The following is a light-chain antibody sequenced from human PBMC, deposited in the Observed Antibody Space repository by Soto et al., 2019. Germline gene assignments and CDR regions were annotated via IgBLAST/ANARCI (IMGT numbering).Light chain of an antibody. CDR3: QQYNNWPQLT. CDR1: QSVSSN. Sequence: IVMTHSPATLSVSPGERATLSCRASQSVSSNLAWYQQKPGQAPRLLIYGASTRATGIPARFSGSGSGTEFTLTISSLQSEDFAVYYCQQYNNWPQLTFGGGTKVEIK. J-gene: IGKJ4*01. V-gene: IGKV3-15*01. CDR2: GAS.